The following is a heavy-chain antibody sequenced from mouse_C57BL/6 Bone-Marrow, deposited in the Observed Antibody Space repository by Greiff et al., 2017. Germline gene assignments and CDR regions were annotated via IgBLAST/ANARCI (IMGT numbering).Heavy chain of an antibody. J-gene: IGHJ1*03. Sequence: VQLVESGPGLVQPSQSLSITCTVSGFSLTSYGVHWVRQSPGKGLEWLGVIWRGGSTDYNAAFMSRLSITKDNSKSQVFFKMNSLQADDTAIYCCAKYYYGSSGYFDVWGTGTTVTVSS. CDR2: IWRGGST. V-gene: IGHV2-5*01. CDR1: GFSLTSYG. D-gene: IGHD1-1*01. CDR3: AKYYYGSSGYFDV.